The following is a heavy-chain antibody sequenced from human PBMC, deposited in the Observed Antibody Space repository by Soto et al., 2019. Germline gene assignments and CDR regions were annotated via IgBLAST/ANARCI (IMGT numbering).Heavy chain of an antibody. CDR1: GGTFSSYA. CDR3: ARVHSSGWENWFDP. D-gene: IGHD6-19*01. V-gene: IGHV1-69*13. J-gene: IGHJ5*02. Sequence: ASVKVSCKASGGTFSSYAISWVRQAPGQGLEWMGGIIPIFGTANYAQKFQGRVTITADESTSTAYMELSSLRSDDTAVYYCARVHSSGWENWFDPWGQGTLVTVSS. CDR2: IIPIFGTA.